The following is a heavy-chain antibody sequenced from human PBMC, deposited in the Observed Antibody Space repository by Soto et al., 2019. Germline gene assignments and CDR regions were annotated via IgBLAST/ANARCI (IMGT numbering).Heavy chain of an antibody. V-gene: IGHV3-30*18. CDR3: AKGSYDYDSSGRNYYFDY. CDR2: ISYDGSNK. CDR1: GFTFSSHG. D-gene: IGHD3-22*01. Sequence: GGSLRLSCAASGFTFSSHGMHWVRQAPGKGLEWVAVISYDGSNKYYADSVKGRFTISRDNSKNTLYLQMNSLRAEDTAVYYCAKGSYDYDSSGRNYYFDYWGQGTLVTVSS. J-gene: IGHJ4*02.